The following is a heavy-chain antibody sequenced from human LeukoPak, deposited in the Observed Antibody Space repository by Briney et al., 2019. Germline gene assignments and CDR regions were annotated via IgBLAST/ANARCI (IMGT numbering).Heavy chain of an antibody. CDR1: GFTFSDSA. D-gene: IGHD6-6*01. Sequence: PGGSLRLSCAASGFTFSDSAMNWVRQAPGMGLEWVSVISGGGTTTYYADSVKGRFTISRDNSRNTLYLQMSSLRADDTAVYYCAKDARIAARGDAQFNNWGQGTLVTVSS. J-gene: IGHJ4*02. CDR2: ISGGGTTT. V-gene: IGHV3-23*01. CDR3: AKDARIAARGDAQFNN.